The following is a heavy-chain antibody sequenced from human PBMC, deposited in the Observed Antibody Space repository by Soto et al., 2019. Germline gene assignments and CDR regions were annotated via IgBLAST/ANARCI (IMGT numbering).Heavy chain of an antibody. V-gene: IGHV4-61*01. CDR2: IYYSGST. CDR3: ARGSSSWLY. Sequence: PSETLSLTCTVSGASISSPSYYWGWIRQPPGKGLEWIGYIYYSGSTHYNPSLKSRVTMSVDTSNNQFSLKLSSVTASDTAVYYCARGSSSWLYWGQGTLVTVSS. J-gene: IGHJ4*02. CDR1: GASISSPSYY. D-gene: IGHD6-13*01.